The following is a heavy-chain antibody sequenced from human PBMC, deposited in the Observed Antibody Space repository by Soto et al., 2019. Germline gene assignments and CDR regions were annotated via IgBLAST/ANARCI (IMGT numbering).Heavy chain of an antibody. CDR1: GGTFSSYT. CDR2: IIPIFGTA. Sequence: QVQLVQSGAEVKKPGSSVTVSCKASGGTFSSYTISWVRQATGQGLEWMGGIIPIFGTANYAQKFQGRVTITADESTSTADMELSSLRSEDTAVYYCARGNHRWLQLWYFDLWGRGTLVTVSS. J-gene: IGHJ2*01. V-gene: IGHV1-69*12. D-gene: IGHD5-12*01. CDR3: ARGNHRWLQLWYFDL.